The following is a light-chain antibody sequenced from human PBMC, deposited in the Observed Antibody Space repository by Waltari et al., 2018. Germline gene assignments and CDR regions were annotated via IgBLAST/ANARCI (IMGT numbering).Light chain of an antibody. J-gene: IGKJ4*01. V-gene: IGKV3-11*01. CDR1: QSFRSS. Sequence: SCGASQSFRSSLAWYQQKPGQAPRLLIYGAANRATGIPARFSGSGSGTDFTLTISSLEPEDFAVYDCQQRSNWQLTCGGGTKVEIK. CDR2: GAA. CDR3: QQRSNWQLT.